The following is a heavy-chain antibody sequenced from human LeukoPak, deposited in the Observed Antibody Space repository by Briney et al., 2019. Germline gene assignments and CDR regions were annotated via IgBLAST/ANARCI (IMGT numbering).Heavy chain of an antibody. CDR2: IIPIFGTA. CDR1: GGTFSSYA. J-gene: IGHJ3*02. Sequence: SVKVSCKASGGTFSSYAISWVRQAPGQGLEWMERIIPIFGTANYAQKFQGRVTITTDESTSTAYMELSSLRSEDTDVYYCARVLDSYGYYAFDIWGQGTMVTVSS. V-gene: IGHV1-69*05. D-gene: IGHD5-18*01. CDR3: ARVLDSYGYYAFDI.